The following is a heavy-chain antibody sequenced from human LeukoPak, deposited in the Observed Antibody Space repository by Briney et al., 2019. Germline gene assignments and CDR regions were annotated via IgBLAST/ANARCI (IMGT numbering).Heavy chain of an antibody. J-gene: IGHJ4*02. D-gene: IGHD2-21*01. Sequence: GGSLRLSCAASGFTFSDYYMSWIRQAPGKGLEWVSYISGSGSTVYYAASVRGRFTISRDNAKNSVYLQMDSLRAEDTAVYYCAGDRGWLIASWGQGTLVTVSS. CDR2: ISGSGSTV. V-gene: IGHV3-11*01. CDR3: AGDRGWLIAS. CDR1: GFTFSDYY.